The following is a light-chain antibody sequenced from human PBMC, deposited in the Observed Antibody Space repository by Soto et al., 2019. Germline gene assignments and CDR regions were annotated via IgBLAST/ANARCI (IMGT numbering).Light chain of an antibody. CDR2: SNT. CDR1: SSNIGAGYD. Sequence: QSVLTQPPSASGAPGQRVTISCSGSSSNIGAGYDVHWYQQVPGTAPKLLIYSNTNRPSVVPDRFSGSKSGTSASLAITGLQADDEALYFCQSFDSSLSAVVFGGGTQLTVL. CDR3: QSFDSSLSAVV. V-gene: IGLV1-40*01. J-gene: IGLJ3*02.